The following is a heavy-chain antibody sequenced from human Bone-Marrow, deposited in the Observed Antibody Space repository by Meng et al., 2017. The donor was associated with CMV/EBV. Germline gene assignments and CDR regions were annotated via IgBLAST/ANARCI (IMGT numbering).Heavy chain of an antibody. CDR2: ISSSSSYI. J-gene: IGHJ1*01. Sequence: GGSLRLSCAASGFTFSSYSMNWVRQAPGKGLEWVSSISSSSSYIYYADSVKGRFTISRDNAKNSLYLQMNSLGVEDTALYYCVVGHDSRKVAYWGQGTLVTVSS. CDR1: GFTFSSYS. D-gene: IGHD2-15*01. V-gene: IGHV3-21*04. CDR3: VVGHDSRKVAY.